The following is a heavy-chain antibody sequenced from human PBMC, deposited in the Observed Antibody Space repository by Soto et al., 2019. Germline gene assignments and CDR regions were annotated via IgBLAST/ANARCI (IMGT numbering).Heavy chain of an antibody. D-gene: IGHD3-16*01. V-gene: IGHV4-30-4*01. CDR3: ARVPSPFDYYYAMDV. J-gene: IGHJ6*02. CDR2: VFSSGTT. Sequence: VQLRESGPGLVKPSQTLSLTCTVSGDSISSGNKYWSWIRQPPGKGLEWVGYVFSSGTTCYNPSLKGRVSIALDASDNQFSLKFASVTDADSAVYYCARVPSPFDYYYAMDVWGQGTTVTVSS. CDR1: GDSISSGNKY.